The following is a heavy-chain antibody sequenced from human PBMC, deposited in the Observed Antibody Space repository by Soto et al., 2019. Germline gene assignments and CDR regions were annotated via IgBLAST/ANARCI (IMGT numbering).Heavy chain of an antibody. CDR3: ASASSSSSAAAY. J-gene: IGHJ4*02. CDR2: IYDSESA. Sequence: QVQLQESGPGLVKASQTLSLICSVSGESISSGGYYWSWIRHHPGKGLEWIGYIYDSESAYYNPSLKCRVTVSMATSKTHFAMKLSSVTAADTAVYYCASASSSSSAAAYWGQGTLITVSS. D-gene: IGHD6-6*01. CDR1: GESISSGGYY. V-gene: IGHV4-31*03.